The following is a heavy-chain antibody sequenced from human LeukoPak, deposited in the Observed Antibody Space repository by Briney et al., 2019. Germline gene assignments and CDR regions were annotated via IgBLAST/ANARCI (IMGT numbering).Heavy chain of an antibody. D-gene: IGHD2-15*01. CDR1: GGTFSSYA. Sequence: SVKVSCKASGGTFSSYAISWVRQAPGQGLEWMGGIIPIFGTANYAQKFQSRVTVTADESTSTAYMELSSLRSEDTAVYYCARESIVHDAFDIWGQGTMVTVSS. CDR2: IIPIFGTA. CDR3: ARESIVHDAFDI. V-gene: IGHV1-69*13. J-gene: IGHJ3*02.